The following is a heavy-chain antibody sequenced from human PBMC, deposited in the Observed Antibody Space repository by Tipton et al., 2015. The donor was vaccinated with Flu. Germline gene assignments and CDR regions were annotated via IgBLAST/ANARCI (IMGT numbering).Heavy chain of an antibody. CDR3: TRDQGFGGGMSYDYYALDV. V-gene: IGHV4-38-2*02. D-gene: IGHD3-10*01. Sequence: TLSLTCTVSGDSMRRDYFWGWIRQAPGKGLEWIGCIYYSGSTYYSPSLQSRVTISVETSKNQFSLKLNSVTAADTAVYYCTRDQGFGGGMSYDYYALDVWGQGTTVTVSS. CDR1: GDSMRRDYF. CDR2: IYYSGST. J-gene: IGHJ6*02.